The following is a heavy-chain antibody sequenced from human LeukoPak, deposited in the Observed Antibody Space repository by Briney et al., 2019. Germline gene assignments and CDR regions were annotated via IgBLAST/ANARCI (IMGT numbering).Heavy chain of an antibody. Sequence: PGGSLRLSCVASGFNFDQYAMFLVRQAPGKGLEWVIGITWNSGTIAYADSVKGRFTISRDNAKSSLYLQMNSLRTEDTALYYCVRSVGSDWGHFDFRGQGTLVSVSS. CDR1: GFNFDQYA. CDR2: ITWNSGTI. D-gene: IGHD7-27*01. CDR3: VRSVGSDWGHFDF. J-gene: IGHJ4*02. V-gene: IGHV3-9*01.